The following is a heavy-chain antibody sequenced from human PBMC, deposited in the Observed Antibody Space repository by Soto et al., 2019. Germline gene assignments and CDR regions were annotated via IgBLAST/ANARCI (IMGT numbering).Heavy chain of an antibody. CDR1: GCSISSSNYY. D-gene: IGHD2-2*01. CDR2: INYSGNT. V-gene: IGHV4-39*01. Sequence: PSETLSLTCTFSGCSISSSNYYWGWIRQPPGKGLEWIGSINYSGNTYYNPSLQSRVTISVDTSKNQFSLELSSVTAADTAVYYCAELAGYCSGTSCYGNYAMDVWGQGTTVTVSS. CDR3: AELAGYCSGTSCYGNYAMDV. J-gene: IGHJ6*02.